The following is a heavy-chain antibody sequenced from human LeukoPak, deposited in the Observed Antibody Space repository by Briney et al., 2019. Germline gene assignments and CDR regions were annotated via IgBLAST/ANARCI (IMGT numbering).Heavy chain of an antibody. V-gene: IGHV3-23*01. CDR3: ANSGSYYDFDY. Sequence: GGSLRLSCAASGFTFSSYAMSWVRQAPGKGLEWVSAISGSGGSTYYADSVKGRFTISRDNSKNTLYLQMNSLRAQDTAVYYCANSGSYYDFDYWGQGTLVTVSS. J-gene: IGHJ4*02. CDR2: ISGSGGST. D-gene: IGHD1-26*01. CDR1: GFTFSSYA.